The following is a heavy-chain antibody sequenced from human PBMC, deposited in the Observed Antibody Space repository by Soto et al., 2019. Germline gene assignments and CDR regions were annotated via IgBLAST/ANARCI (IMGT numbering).Heavy chain of an antibody. CDR1: GFTFSTYE. Sequence: GGSLRLSCVVSGFTFSTYEMNWVRQAPGKGLEWVSYITARGSITYYAASVKGRFTTSRDNAKDSVYLEIDSLRPEDTAMYYCARCRCSSSNCQLDYWGQGALVTVSS. CDR3: ARCRCSSSNCQLDY. J-gene: IGHJ4*02. CDR2: ITARGSIT. D-gene: IGHD4-4*01. V-gene: IGHV3-48*03.